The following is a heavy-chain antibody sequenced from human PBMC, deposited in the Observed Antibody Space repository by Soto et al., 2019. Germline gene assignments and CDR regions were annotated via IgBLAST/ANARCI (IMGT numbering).Heavy chain of an antibody. CDR3: ARGCRIQLWLRYYGMDV. Sequence: SETLSRTCAVYGGSFSGYYWSWLRQPPGKGLEWIGEINHSGSTNYNPSLKSRVTISVDTSKNQFSLKLSSVIAADTAVYYCARGCRIQLWLRYYGMDVWGQGTTVTVSS. CDR2: INHSGST. J-gene: IGHJ6*02. V-gene: IGHV4-34*01. CDR1: GGSFSGYY. D-gene: IGHD5-18*01.